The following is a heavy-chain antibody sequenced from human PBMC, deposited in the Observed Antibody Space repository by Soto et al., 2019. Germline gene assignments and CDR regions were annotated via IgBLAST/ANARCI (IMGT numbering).Heavy chain of an antibody. CDR3: ATAPHLFDSRGYSTPDPWWYLDY. CDR1: GGTFSTNA. J-gene: IGHJ4*02. CDR2: ILASIGTA. V-gene: IGHV1-69*01. Sequence: QVQLVQSGAEVKQPGSSVKVSCKASGGTFSTNAISWVRQAPGQGLEWMGGILASIGTANYAQKFQVRVTLTADESTNTAYMELTNLRSEDTAAYYCATAPHLFDSRGYSTPDPWWYLDYWGQGTLVTVSS. D-gene: IGHD3-22*01.